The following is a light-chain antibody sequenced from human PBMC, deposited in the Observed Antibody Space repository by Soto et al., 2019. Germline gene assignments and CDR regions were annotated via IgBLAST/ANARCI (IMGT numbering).Light chain of an antibody. Sequence: QSVLTQPPSASGTPGQRVTISCSGSSSNIGSEYVVWYQHLPGTAPKLLIYRNNQRLSGVPDRFAGSKSGTSASLAISGLRSEDEADYYCAARDDSLSGHWVFGGGTQLTVL. CDR3: AARDDSLSGHWV. J-gene: IGLJ3*02. CDR2: RNN. V-gene: IGLV1-47*01. CDR1: SSNIGSEY.